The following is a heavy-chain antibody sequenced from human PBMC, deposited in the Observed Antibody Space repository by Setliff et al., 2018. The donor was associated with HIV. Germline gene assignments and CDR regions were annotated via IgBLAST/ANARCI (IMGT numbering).Heavy chain of an antibody. CDR2: INHRGIT. V-gene: IGHV4-34*01. Sequence: SETLSLTCAVYGVSFSGYYWSWIRQPPGKGLEWIGEINHRGITNYSPSLKSRVTISVDTSKNQFSLKLRSVTAADTAVYYCARVVWMAAAGTIDYYYYGMDILGQGTTVTVSS. CDR3: ARVVWMAAAGTIDYYYYGMDI. CDR1: GVSFSGYY. D-gene: IGHD6-13*01. J-gene: IGHJ6*02.